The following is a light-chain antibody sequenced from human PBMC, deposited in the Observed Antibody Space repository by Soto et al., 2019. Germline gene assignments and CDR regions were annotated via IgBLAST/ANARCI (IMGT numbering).Light chain of an antibody. V-gene: IGLV2-23*01. J-gene: IGLJ2*01. CDR2: EAS. CDR3: CSYAGRSTVV. Sequence: QSALTQPASVSGSPGQSITISCTGTSSDVGSYNLVSWYQQHPGKAPKLMIYEASQRPSGVSNRFSGSKSGNTASLTISGLQAEDEADYHCCSYAGRSTVVFGGGTKVTVL. CDR1: SSDVGSYNL.